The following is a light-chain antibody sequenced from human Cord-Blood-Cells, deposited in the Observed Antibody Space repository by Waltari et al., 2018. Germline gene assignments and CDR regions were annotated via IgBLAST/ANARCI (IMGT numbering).Light chain of an antibody. Sequence: QSVLTQPPSASGTPGQRVPIPCSGSSSNIGSNTVNWYQQLPGTAPKLLIYSNTQRPSGVPDRFSGSKSGTSASLAISGLQSEDEADYYCAAWDDSLNGYVFGTGTKVTVL. J-gene: IGLJ1*01. CDR3: AAWDDSLNGYV. CDR2: SNT. CDR1: SSNIGSNT. V-gene: IGLV1-44*01.